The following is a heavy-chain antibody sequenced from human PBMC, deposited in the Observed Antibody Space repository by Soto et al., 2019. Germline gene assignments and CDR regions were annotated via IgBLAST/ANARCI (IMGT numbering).Heavy chain of an antibody. D-gene: IGHD6-13*01. Sequence: ASVKVSCKASGYTFIKYGIAWVRQAPGQGLEWMGWISPYNDNTIYAQKFQGRVTMTTDTSTSTVYMELRSLRSDDTAVYYCARVIGIAAAGTFDPWGQGTLVTVSS. V-gene: IGHV1-18*01. CDR1: GYTFIKYG. CDR3: ARVIGIAAAGTFDP. J-gene: IGHJ5*02. CDR2: ISPYNDNT.